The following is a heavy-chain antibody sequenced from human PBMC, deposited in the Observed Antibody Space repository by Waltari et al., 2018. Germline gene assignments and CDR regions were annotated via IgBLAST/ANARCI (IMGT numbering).Heavy chain of an antibody. CDR1: GFAFANYC. V-gene: IGHV3-23*04. J-gene: IGHJ4*02. CDR3: AKSSGSYYEVFDY. D-gene: IGHD1-26*01. Sequence: EVRLVEYGGGLVQHGGSLRLSCAASGFAFANYCMSWVRQAPGKGLECVSSSSGSGGTTYYADSVKGRFTMSKDNSKNTLFLQMNSLRVDDTADYYCAKSSGSYYEVFDYWGRGTLVTVSS. CDR2: SSGSGGTT.